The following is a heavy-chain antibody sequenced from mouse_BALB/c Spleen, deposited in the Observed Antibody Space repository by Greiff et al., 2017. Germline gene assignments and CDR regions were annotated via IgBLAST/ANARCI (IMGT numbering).Heavy chain of an antibody. J-gene: IGHJ4*01. V-gene: IGHV2-9*02. CDR1: GFSLTSYG. Sequence: VHLVESGPGLVAPSQSLSITCTVSGFSLTSYGVHWVRQPPGKGLEWLGVIWAGGSTNYNSALMSRLSISKDNSKSQVFLKMNSLQTDDTAMYYCARDRGLRRSAMDYWGQGTSVTVSS. D-gene: IGHD2-2*01. CDR3: ARDRGLRRSAMDY. CDR2: IWAGGST.